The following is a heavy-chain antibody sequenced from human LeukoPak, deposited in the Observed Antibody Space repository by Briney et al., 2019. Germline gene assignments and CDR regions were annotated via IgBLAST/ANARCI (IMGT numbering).Heavy chain of an antibody. CDR2: IIPIFGTA. CDR1: GGTFSRYA. V-gene: IGHV1-69*05. Sequence: VASVKASCKASGGTFSRYAISWVRQAPGQGLEWMGGIIPIFGTAKYAQKFQGRVTLTTDESTSTAYMELSSLRSEDTAVYYCVFDSSGYLSRSLPPYFDSWGQGTLVTVSS. CDR3: VFDSSGYLSRSLPPYFDS. D-gene: IGHD3-22*01. J-gene: IGHJ4*02.